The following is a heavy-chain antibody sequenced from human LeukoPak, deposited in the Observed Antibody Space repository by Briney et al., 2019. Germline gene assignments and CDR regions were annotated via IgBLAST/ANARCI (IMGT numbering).Heavy chain of an antibody. V-gene: IGHV3-30*04. D-gene: IGHD3-9*01. CDR1: GFTFRSYA. CDR2: ISNDGSHK. J-gene: IGHJ4*02. Sequence: GRSLRLSCAGSGFTFRSYAMHWVRQAPGKGLEWVAVISNDGSHKYYTDSVKGRFSISKDNSENTLYLQMNSLKTEDTAVYYCARDVSPVSRHFGPDYWGQGTLVTVSS. CDR3: ARDVSPVSRHFGPDY.